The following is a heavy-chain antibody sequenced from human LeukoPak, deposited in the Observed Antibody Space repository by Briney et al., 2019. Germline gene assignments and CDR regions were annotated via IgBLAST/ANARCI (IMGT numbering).Heavy chain of an antibody. Sequence: SETLSLTCTVSGGSINNYYWSWIRQPPGKGLEWIGYIYYSGSTNYNPSLKSRVTMSLDTSRNQFSLKLSSVTAADTAVYYCAREYHYYDTRGYYYFDYWGQGTLVTVSS. CDR3: AREYHYYDTRGYYYFDY. D-gene: IGHD3-22*01. CDR2: IYYSGST. V-gene: IGHV4-59*01. J-gene: IGHJ4*02. CDR1: GGSINNYY.